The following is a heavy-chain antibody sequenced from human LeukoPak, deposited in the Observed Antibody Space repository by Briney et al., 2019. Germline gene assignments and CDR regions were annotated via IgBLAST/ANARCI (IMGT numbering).Heavy chain of an antibody. J-gene: IGHJ4*02. D-gene: IGHD5-18*01. CDR2: IYYSGST. CDR1: GRSISSYY. V-gene: IGHV4-59*01. CDR3: ARSGYSYGLIY. Sequence: SETLSLACTVAGRSISSYYWSWIRQPPGKGLEWIGYIYYSGSTNYNPSLKSRVTISVDTSKNQFSLKLSSVTAADTAVYYCARSGYSYGLIYWGQGTLVTVSS.